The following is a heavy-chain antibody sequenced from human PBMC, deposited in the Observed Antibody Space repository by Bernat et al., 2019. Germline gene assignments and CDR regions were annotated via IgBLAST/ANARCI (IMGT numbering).Heavy chain of an antibody. CDR2: IRSSSSYI. Sequence: EVQLVESGGGLVKPGGSLRLSCAASGFTFSSYSMNWVRQAPGKGLEWVSSIRSSSSYIYYADSVKGRFTISRDNAKNSLYLQMNSLRAEDTAVYYCARDQGSYYASDYWGQGTLVTVSS. V-gene: IGHV3-21*02. D-gene: IGHD1-26*01. CDR3: ARDQGSYYASDY. CDR1: GFTFSSYS. J-gene: IGHJ4*02.